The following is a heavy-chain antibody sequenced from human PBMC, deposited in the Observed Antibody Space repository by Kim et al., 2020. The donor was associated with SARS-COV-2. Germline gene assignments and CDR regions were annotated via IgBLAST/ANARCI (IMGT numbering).Heavy chain of an antibody. CDR3: AKASSIAARFPYYYYMDV. V-gene: IGHV3-23*01. CDR1: GFTFSSYA. Sequence: GGSLRLSCAASGFTFSSYAMSWVRQAPGKGLEWVSAISGSGGSTYYADSVKGRFTISRDNSKNTLYLQMNSLRAEDTAVYYCAKASSIAARFPYYYYMDVWGKGTTVTVSS. J-gene: IGHJ6*03. D-gene: IGHD6-6*01. CDR2: ISGSGGST.